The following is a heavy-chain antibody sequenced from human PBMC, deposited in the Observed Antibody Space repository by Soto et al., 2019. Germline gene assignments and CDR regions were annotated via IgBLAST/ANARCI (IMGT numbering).Heavy chain of an antibody. Sequence: ASVKVSCKASGYTFTSYGISWVRQAPGQGLEWMGWISAYNGNTSYAQKLQGRVTMTTDTSTSTAYMELRSLRSDDTAVYYCARDRLWDYGDYGIDYWGQGTLVTVSS. V-gene: IGHV1-18*01. D-gene: IGHD4-17*01. J-gene: IGHJ4*02. CDR3: ARDRLWDYGDYGIDY. CDR1: GYTFTSYG. CDR2: ISAYNGNT.